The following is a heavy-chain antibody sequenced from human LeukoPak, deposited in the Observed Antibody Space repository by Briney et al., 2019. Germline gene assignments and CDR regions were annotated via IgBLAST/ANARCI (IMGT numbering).Heavy chain of an antibody. D-gene: IGHD1-1*01. CDR1: GGSISSSSYY. CDR2: IYYSGST. J-gene: IGHJ4*02. V-gene: IGHV4-39*01. Sequence: SETLSLTCTVSGGSISSSSYYWGWIRQPPGKGLEWIGSIYYSGSTYYNPSLKSRVTISVDTSKNQFSLKLSSVTAADTALYYCAIGATGTMGYFDYWGQGTLVTVSS. CDR3: AIGATGTMGYFDY.